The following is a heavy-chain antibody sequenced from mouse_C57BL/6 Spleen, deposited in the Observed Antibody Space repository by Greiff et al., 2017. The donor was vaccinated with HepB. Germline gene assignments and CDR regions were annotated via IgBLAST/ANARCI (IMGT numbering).Heavy chain of an antibody. CDR3: ARHGHYYGNYYAMDY. CDR1: GFTFSDYY. Sequence: EVHLVESGGGLVQPGGSLKLSCAASGFTFSDYYMYWVRQTPEKRLEWVAYISNGGGSTYYPDTVKGRFTISRDNAKNTLYLQMSRLKSEDTAMYYCARHGHYYGNYYAMDYWGQGTSVTVSS. D-gene: IGHD1-1*01. J-gene: IGHJ4*01. V-gene: IGHV5-12*01. CDR2: ISNGGGST.